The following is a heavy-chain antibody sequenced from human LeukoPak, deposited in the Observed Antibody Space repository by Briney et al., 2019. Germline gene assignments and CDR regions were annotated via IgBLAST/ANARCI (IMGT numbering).Heavy chain of an antibody. D-gene: IGHD3-22*01. CDR3: ATDIQDSSGYPPLCFG. Sequence: ASVKVSCKASGYTFTSYAMHWVRQAPGQRLEWMGWINAGNGNTKYSQKFQGRVTITADKSTSTAYMELSSLRSEDTAVYYCATDIQDSSGYPPLCFGWGQGTLVTVSS. J-gene: IGHJ4*02. CDR1: GYTFTSYA. V-gene: IGHV1-3*01. CDR2: INAGNGNT.